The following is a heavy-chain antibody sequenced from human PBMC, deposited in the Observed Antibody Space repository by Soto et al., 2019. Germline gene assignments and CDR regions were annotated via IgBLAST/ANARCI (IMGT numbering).Heavy chain of an antibody. Sequence: EVQLLESGGGLVQPGGSLRLSCAVSGFRYSTYGVTWVRQAPGKGLEWVSGVSGGSGTTHYKDSVRGRFTVTGDNSKNTVYLEMNSLRLEDKAVYYCTRCNGYADYWGQGTLVTVSS. CDR3: TRCNGYADY. D-gene: IGHD5-12*01. J-gene: IGHJ4*02. CDR1: GFRYSTYG. CDR2: VSGGSGTT. V-gene: IGHV3-23*01.